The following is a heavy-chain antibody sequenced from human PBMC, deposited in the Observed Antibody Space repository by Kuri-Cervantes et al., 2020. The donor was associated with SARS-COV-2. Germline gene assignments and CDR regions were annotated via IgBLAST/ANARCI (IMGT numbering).Heavy chain of an antibody. Sequence: SQTLSLTCAVYGGSLSDYYWSWIRQPPGKGLEWIGEINPTGGTNYNPSLNSRLTISPDTSRSHFSLKLSSVTASDTAIYYCARGTWGGGAYWGQGTLVTVSS. J-gene: IGHJ4*02. D-gene: IGHD3-16*01. CDR1: GGSLSDYY. CDR2: INPTGGT. CDR3: ARGTWGGGAY. V-gene: IGHV4-34*01.